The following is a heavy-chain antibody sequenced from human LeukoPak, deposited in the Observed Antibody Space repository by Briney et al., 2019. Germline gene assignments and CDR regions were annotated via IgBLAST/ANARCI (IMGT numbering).Heavy chain of an antibody. CDR3: ARDNYGGNSGFDY. J-gene: IGHJ4*02. Sequence: SETLSLTCTVSGGSISSYYWSWIRQPPGKGLEWIGYIYYSGSTKYNPSLKSRVTTSVHTSKNQFSLKLSSVTAADTAVYYCARDNYGGNSGFDYWGQGTLVTVSS. CDR1: GGSISSYY. CDR2: IYYSGST. V-gene: IGHV4-59*01. D-gene: IGHD4-23*01.